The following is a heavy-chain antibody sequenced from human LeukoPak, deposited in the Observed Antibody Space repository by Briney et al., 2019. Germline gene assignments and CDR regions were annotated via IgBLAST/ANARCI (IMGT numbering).Heavy chain of an antibody. D-gene: IGHD2-2*02. J-gene: IGHJ4*02. CDR1: GFTFSSYA. CDR3: ARVGRGLYDY. V-gene: IGHV3-64*01. Sequence: PGGSLRLSCAASGFTFSSYAMHWVRQAPGKGLEYVSAISSNGGSTYYANSVKGRFTISRDNSKNTLYLQMGSLRAEDMAVYYCARVGRGLYDYWGQGTLVTVSS. CDR2: ISSNGGST.